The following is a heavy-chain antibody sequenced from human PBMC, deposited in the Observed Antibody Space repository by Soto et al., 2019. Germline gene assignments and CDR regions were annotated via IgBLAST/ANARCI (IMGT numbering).Heavy chain of an antibody. J-gene: IGHJ4*02. Sequence: PXXTLSLTCGISEDSVSNNNAAWNWIRQSPSIGIEGLGXTYYRXKWDNDYAVSXXSRKTINPXTSKKQFSLQMNSLRAEDTAVYYCARDTFGFDYWGKGTLVTVYS. CDR2: TYYRXKWDN. CDR1: EDSVSNNNAA. CDR3: ARDTFGFDY. V-gene: IGHV6-1*01. D-gene: IGHD3-10*01.